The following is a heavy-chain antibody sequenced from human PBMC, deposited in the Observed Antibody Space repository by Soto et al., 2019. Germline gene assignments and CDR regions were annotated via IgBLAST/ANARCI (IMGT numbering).Heavy chain of an antibody. CDR2: ISYDGSNK. J-gene: IGHJ4*02. V-gene: IGHV3-30-3*01. D-gene: IGHD2-2*01. Sequence: QVQLVESVGGVVQPGRSLRLSCAASGFIFSSYAMNWVRQAPGKGLEWVALISYDGSNKYYADSVKGRFTISRDSSKNTLYLQLNSLRAADTAVYYCGRCTSTSCHLGSDYWGQGTLVTVSS. CDR3: GRCTSTSCHLGSDY. CDR1: GFIFSSYA.